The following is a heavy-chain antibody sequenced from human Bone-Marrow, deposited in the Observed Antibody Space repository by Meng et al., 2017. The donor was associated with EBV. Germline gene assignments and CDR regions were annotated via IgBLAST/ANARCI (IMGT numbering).Heavy chain of an antibody. CDR1: GGSFISINW. CDR2: INHSGST. J-gene: IGHJ4*02. CDR3: ARGGRASARAGVGHDF. V-gene: IGHV4-4*03. D-gene: IGHD3-16*01. Sequence: ARRRRSGPCLVQPPGPLPLPSASPGGSFISINWCSWVRQPPGKGLEWIGEINHSGSTNYNPSLKSRLTISVDTSKSQFSLKLSSVTAADTAVYYCARGGRASARAGVGHDFWGQGTLAPSPQ.